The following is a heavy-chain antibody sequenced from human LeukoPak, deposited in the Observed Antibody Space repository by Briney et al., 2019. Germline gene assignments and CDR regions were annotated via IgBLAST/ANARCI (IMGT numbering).Heavy chain of an antibody. CDR2: IYTSGST. CDR1: GGSISSYY. J-gene: IGHJ4*02. D-gene: IGHD6-6*01. CDR3: ARDDSYARPNY. V-gene: IGHV4-4*08. Sequence: SETLSLTCTVSGGSISSYYWSWIRQPPGKGLEWIGYIYTSGSTNYNPSLKSRVTVSVDTSKNQSSLKLSSVTAADTAVYYCARDDSYARPNYWGQGTLVTVSS.